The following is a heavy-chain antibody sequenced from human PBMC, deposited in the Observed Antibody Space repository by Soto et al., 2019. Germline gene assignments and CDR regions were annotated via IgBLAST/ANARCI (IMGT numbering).Heavy chain of an antibody. CDR2: IDYSGTT. V-gene: IGHV4-31*03. CDR3: ARSAVGATTSGFDS. D-gene: IGHD1-26*01. Sequence: QVQLQESGPGLVKPSQTLSLTCNVSGDSINNGGHYWSWIRQPPGKGLEWIGFIDYSGTTYYNPSLKSRVTISVHTSKIQFSLKLNSVTAAATAVYYCARSAVGATTSGFDSWGQVTLVTVSS. CDR1: GDSINNGGHY. J-gene: IGHJ4*02.